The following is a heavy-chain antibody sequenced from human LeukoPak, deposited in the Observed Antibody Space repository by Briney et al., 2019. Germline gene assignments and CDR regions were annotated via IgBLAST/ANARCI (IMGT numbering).Heavy chain of an antibody. Sequence: SGGSLRLSCAASGFTFSSYGMHWVRQAPGKGLEWVAVISYDGSNKYYADSVEGRFTISRDNSKNTLYLQMNSLRAEDTAVYYCAKEGGCSSTSCIDYWGQGTMVTVSS. CDR2: ISYDGSNK. D-gene: IGHD2-2*01. J-gene: IGHJ4*02. CDR1: GFTFSSYG. CDR3: AKEGGCSSTSCIDY. V-gene: IGHV3-30*18.